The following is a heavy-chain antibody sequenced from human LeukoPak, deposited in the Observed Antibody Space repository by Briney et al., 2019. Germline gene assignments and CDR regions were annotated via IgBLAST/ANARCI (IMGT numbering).Heavy chain of an antibody. Sequence: GASVKVSFKVSGYTLTELSMHWVRQAPGKGLEWMGGFDPEDGETIYAQKFQGRVTMTEDTSTDTAYMELSSLRSEDTAVYYCATSKGVVAASVARDAFDIWGQGTMVTVSS. CDR1: GYTLTELS. J-gene: IGHJ3*02. D-gene: IGHD2-15*01. CDR3: ATSKGVVAASVARDAFDI. V-gene: IGHV1-24*01. CDR2: FDPEDGET.